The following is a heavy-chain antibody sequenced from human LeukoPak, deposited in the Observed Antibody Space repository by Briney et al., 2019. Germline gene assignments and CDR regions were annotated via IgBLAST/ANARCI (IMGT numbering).Heavy chain of an antibody. V-gene: IGHV3-23*01. CDR3: ATYRQVLLPFES. J-gene: IGHJ4*02. CDR2: IFPSGGEI. CDR1: GFTFSTFA. D-gene: IGHD5-18*01. Sequence: GGSLRLSCVACGFTFSTFAMIWVRQPPGKGLEWVSSIFPSGGEIHYADSVRGRFTISRDNSKSILSLQMNSLRAEDTATYYCATYRQVLLPFESWGQGTLVTVSS.